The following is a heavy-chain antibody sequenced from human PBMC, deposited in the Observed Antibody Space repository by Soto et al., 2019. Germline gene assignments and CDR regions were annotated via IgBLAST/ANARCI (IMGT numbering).Heavy chain of an antibody. CDR1: GFTFSDYY. J-gene: IGHJ4*02. V-gene: IGHV3-11*06. CDR2: ISSSSSYT. CDR3: ASHYYDSSGVDY. Sequence: SLRLSCAASGFTFSDYYMSWIRQAPGKGLEWVSYISSSSSYTNYADSVKGRFTISRDNAKNSLYLQMNSLRAEDTAVYYCASHYYDSSGVDYWGQGTLVTVSS. D-gene: IGHD3-22*01.